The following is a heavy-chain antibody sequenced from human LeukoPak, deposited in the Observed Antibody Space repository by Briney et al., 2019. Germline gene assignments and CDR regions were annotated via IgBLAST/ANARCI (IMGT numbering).Heavy chain of an antibody. D-gene: IGHD2-15*01. CDR1: GYTFTHFD. Sequence: GASVTVSCTASGYTFTHFDISWVGQAPGQGLEWMGRISPYNGDTYYAQTLQGRVTVTTDTSTRTAYMELKSLTSDDTAVYYCARKRGGCYPDWGQGTLVTVSS. CDR3: ARKRGGCYPD. CDR2: ISPYNGDT. J-gene: IGHJ4*02. V-gene: IGHV1-18*01.